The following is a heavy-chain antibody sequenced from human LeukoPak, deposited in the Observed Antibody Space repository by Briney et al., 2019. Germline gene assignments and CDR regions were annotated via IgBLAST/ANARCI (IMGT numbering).Heavy chain of an antibody. CDR2: ISWNSGNI. Sequence: GRSLRLSCAATGFTFDDYAMHWVRQAPGKGLEWVSGISWNSGNIGYADSVKGRFTISRDNAKNSLYLQMNSLRAEDTALYYCAKALVYCSSTNCYPIDYWGQGTLVTVSS. D-gene: IGHD2-2*01. CDR3: AKALVYCSSTNCYPIDY. V-gene: IGHV3-9*01. J-gene: IGHJ4*02. CDR1: GFTFDDYA.